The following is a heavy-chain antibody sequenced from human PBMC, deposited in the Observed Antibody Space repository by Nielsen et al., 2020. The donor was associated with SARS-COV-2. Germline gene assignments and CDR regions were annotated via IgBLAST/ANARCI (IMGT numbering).Heavy chain of an antibody. V-gene: IGHV4-39*01. Sequence: SETLSLTCTVSGGSISSYYWGWIRQPPGKGLEWIGSIYYSGSTYYNPSLKSRVTISVDTSKNQFSLKLSSVTAADTAVYYCARQLRRATMIVVAAGGYFDYWGQGTLVTVSS. CDR2: IYYSGST. CDR1: GGSISSYY. J-gene: IGHJ4*02. D-gene: IGHD3-22*01. CDR3: ARQLRRATMIVVAAGGYFDY.